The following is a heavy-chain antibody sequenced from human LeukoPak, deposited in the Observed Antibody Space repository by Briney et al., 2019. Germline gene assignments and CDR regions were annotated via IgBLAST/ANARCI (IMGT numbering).Heavy chain of an antibody. CDR3: TRDLGIVVVVAGY. CDR1: GFTFGDYA. Sequence: GGSLRLSCTASGFTFGDYAVSWFRQAPGKGLEWVGFIRSKAYGGTTEYAASVKGRFTISRADSKSIAYLQMNSLKTEDTAVYYCTRDLGIVVVVAGYSGAGTPGTVSS. V-gene: IGHV3-49*03. CDR2: IRSKAYGGTT. J-gene: IGHJ4*02. D-gene: IGHD2-15*01.